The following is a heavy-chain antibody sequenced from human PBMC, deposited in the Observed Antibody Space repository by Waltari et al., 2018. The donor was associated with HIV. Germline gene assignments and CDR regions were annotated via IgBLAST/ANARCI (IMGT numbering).Heavy chain of an antibody. D-gene: IGHD1-26*01. CDR3: ARVVLPYNGSHLRGYYYYGMDV. V-gene: IGHV4-34*01. Sequence: QVQLQQWGAGPVTPSATLSLSSAVSGGSFRGYYWTWFRQPPGKRMELFGEINHSGSTNYNPALKSRVTIAVETSKNQFSLKLSSVTAADTAVYDCARVVLPYNGSHLRGYYYYGMDVWGQGTTVTVSS. J-gene: IGHJ6*02. CDR1: GGSFRGYY. CDR2: INHSGST.